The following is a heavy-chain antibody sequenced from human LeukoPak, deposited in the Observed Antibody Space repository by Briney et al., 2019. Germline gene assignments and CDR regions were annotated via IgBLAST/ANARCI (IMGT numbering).Heavy chain of an antibody. V-gene: IGHV3-53*04. CDR1: GFTVSSNY. CDR3: ARAGWFDP. J-gene: IGHJ5*02. Sequence: GGSLRLSCAASGFTVSSNYMSWVRNTPGKGLEWVSVIYSGGSTYYADSVKGRFTISRHNSKNTVYLQMNSLRGEDTAVYYCARAGWFDPWGQGTLVTVSS. CDR2: IYSGGST.